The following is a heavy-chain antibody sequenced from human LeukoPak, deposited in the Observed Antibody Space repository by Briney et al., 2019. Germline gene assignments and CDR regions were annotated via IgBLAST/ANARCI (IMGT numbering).Heavy chain of an antibody. J-gene: IGHJ5*02. D-gene: IGHD5-12*01. V-gene: IGHV4-59*08. Sequence: KSSETLSLTCTVSGGSVSSYYWSWFRQPPGKGLEWIGFIYYSGSTNYSPPLKSRVTISVDTSKNQFPLKVSSVTAADTAVYYCARQGHIGYDNWFDPWGQGTLVTVSS. CDR3: ARQGHIGYDNWFDP. CDR1: GGSVSSYY. CDR2: IYYSGST.